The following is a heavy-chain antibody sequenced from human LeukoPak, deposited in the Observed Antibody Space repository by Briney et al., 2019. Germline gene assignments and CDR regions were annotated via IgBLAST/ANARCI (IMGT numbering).Heavy chain of an antibody. Sequence: GRSLRLSCAASGFTFSSYGMHWVRQAPGKGLEWVAVIWYDGSNKYYANSVKGRFTISRDNSKNTLYLQMNSLRAEDTAVYYCAREGGSCSSTSCYLDYWGQGTLVTVSS. CDR1: GFTFSSYG. V-gene: IGHV3-33*01. CDR3: AREGGSCSSTSCYLDY. D-gene: IGHD2-2*01. J-gene: IGHJ4*02. CDR2: IWYDGSNK.